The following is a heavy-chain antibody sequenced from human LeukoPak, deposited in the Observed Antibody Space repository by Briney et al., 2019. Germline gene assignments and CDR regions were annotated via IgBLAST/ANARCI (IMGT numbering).Heavy chain of an antibody. Sequence: GGSLRLSCAASGFTFSSYSMNWVRQAPGKGLEWVSRVNEDGSETNYADSVKGRLTISRDNAKNTAYLEMNSLRAEDTAVYYCARAKPADFDLWGRGTLLTVSS. CDR3: ARAKPADFDL. CDR1: GFTFSSYS. CDR2: VNEDGSET. V-gene: IGHV3-74*01. J-gene: IGHJ2*01.